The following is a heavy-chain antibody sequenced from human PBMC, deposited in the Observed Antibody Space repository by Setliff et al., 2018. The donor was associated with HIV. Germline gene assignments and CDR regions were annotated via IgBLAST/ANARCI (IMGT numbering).Heavy chain of an antibody. CDR1: GYTFTNYG. CDR2: ISAYNGDT. D-gene: IGHD2-15*01. V-gene: IGHV1-18*01. CDR3: ARLRGVLVVMLDAFDI. J-gene: IGHJ3*02. Sequence: ASVKVSCKAFGYTFTNYGISWVRQAPGQGPEWLGWISAYNGDTKYAQKFQGRVTMTTDTSTTTAHMELRSLRSDDTAVYYCARLRGVLVVMLDAFDIWGQGTMVTVSS.